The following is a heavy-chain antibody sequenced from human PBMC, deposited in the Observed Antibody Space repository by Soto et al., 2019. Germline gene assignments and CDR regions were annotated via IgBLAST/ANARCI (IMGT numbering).Heavy chain of an antibody. CDR1: GSTFSSYT. Sequence: SVKVSCKASGSTFSSYTISWVRQAPGQGLEWMGRIIPILGIANYAQKFQGRVTITADKSTSTAYMELSSLRSEDTAVYYCARGINCSSPYYYYCYYMDVWGRRTTVTVSS. J-gene: IGHJ6*03. CDR2: IIPILGIA. CDR3: ARGINCSSPYYYYCYYMDV. D-gene: IGHD1-20*01. V-gene: IGHV1-69*02.